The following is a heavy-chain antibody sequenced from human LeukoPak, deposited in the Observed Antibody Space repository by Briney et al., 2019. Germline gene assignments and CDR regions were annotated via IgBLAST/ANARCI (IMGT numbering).Heavy chain of an antibody. CDR2: ISSSGSTI. CDR3: ASVDSSGYPDY. J-gene: IGHJ4*02. CDR1: GFTFSDYY. Sequence: GGSLRLSCAASGFTFSDYYMSWIRQAPGRGLEWVSYISSSGSTIYYADSVKGRFTISRDNAKNSLYLQMNSLRAEDTAVYYCASVDSSGYPDYWGQGTLVTVSS. D-gene: IGHD3-22*01. V-gene: IGHV3-11*04.